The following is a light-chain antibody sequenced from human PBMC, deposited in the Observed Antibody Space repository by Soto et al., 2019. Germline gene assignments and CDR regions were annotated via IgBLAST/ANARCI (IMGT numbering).Light chain of an antibody. Sequence: EIVMTQSPATLSVSPGERATLSCRASQSVSSNLAWYQQKPGQAPRLLIYGASTRATGIPERFSGSGSGTEFTLTINSLQSEDFAIYYCQPYNNWPLTFGGGTKVDI. CDR3: QPYNNWPLT. V-gene: IGKV3-15*01. CDR1: QSVSSN. J-gene: IGKJ4*01. CDR2: GAS.